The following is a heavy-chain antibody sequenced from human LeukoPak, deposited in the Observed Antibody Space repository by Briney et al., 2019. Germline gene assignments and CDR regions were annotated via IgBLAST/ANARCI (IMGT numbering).Heavy chain of an antibody. CDR1: GFTFSSYW. Sequence: GGSLRLSCAASGFTFSSYWMSWVRQAPGKGLEWVANIKQDGSEKYYVDSVKGRFTISRDNAKNSLYLQMNSLRAEDTAVYYCARGKFFGVDYMDVWGKGTTATVSS. D-gene: IGHD3-3*01. V-gene: IGHV3-7*01. J-gene: IGHJ6*03. CDR3: ARGKFFGVDYMDV. CDR2: IKQDGSEK.